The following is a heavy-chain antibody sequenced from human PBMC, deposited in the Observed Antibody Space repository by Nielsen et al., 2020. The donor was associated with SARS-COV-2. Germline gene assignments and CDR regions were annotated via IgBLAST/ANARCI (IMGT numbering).Heavy chain of an antibody. J-gene: IGHJ6*03. Sequence: WIRQPPGKGLEWIGYIYYSGSTNHNPSLKSRVTISVDTSKNQFSLKLSSVTAADTAVYYCARQLRFLEPPYYYYYYMDVWGKGTTVTVSS. CDR2: IYYSGST. CDR3: ARQLRFLEPPYYYYYYMDV. D-gene: IGHD3-3*01. V-gene: IGHV4-61*07.